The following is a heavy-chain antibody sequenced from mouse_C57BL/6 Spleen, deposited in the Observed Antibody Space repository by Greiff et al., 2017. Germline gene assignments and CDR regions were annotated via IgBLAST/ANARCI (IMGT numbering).Heavy chain of an antibody. D-gene: IGHD2-1*01. V-gene: IGHV5-4*01. CDR1: GFTFSSYA. Sequence: DVHLVESGGGLVKPGGSLKLSCAASGFTFSSYAMSWVRQTPEKRLEWVATISDGGSYTYYPDNVKGRFTISRDNAKNNLYLQMSQLKSEDTAMYYCAQMGIYYGNPYYFDYWGQGTTLTVSS. CDR3: AQMGIYYGNPYYFDY. J-gene: IGHJ2*01. CDR2: ISDGGSYT.